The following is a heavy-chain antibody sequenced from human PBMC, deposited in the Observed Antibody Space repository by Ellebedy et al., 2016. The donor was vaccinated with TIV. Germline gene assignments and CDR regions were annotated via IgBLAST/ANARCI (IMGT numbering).Heavy chain of an antibody. CDR3: ARGGPMIFGEIIVNNWFDP. V-gene: IGHV1-2*04. CDR1: GYTFTGYF. CDR2: INPNSGDT. Sequence: ASVKVSCKASGYTFTGYFMHWVRQAPGQGLEWMGWINPNSGDTNYAQKFQGWVTMTRDTSTSTVYMELSSLRSEDTAVYYCARGGPMIFGEIIVNNWFDPWGQGTLVTVSS. J-gene: IGHJ5*02. D-gene: IGHD3/OR15-3a*01.